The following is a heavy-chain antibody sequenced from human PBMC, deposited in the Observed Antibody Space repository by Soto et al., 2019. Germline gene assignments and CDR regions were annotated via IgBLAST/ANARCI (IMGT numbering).Heavy chain of an antibody. J-gene: IGHJ6*03. CDR1: GLTFSSYG. CDR3: ARDPQFGSGSNSYYYYYMDV. Sequence: GGSLRLSCAASGLTFSSYGMHWVRPAPGKGLERVAVIWYDGSNKYYADSVKGRFTISRDNSKNTLYLQMNSLRAEDTAVYYCARDPQFGSGSNSYYYYYMDVWGKGTTVTVSS. D-gene: IGHD6-19*01. CDR2: IWYDGSNK. V-gene: IGHV3-33*01.